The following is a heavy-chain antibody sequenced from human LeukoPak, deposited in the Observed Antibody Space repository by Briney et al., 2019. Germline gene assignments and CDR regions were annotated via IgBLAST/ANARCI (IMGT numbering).Heavy chain of an antibody. CDR3: AGTSIAASFDY. J-gene: IGHJ4*02. V-gene: IGHV4-4*07. CDR1: GGSISSYY. CDR2: IYTSGST. D-gene: IGHD6-6*01. Sequence: SETLSLTCTVSGGSISSYYWSWIRQPAGKGLEWIGRIYTSGSTNYNPSLKSRVTMPVDTSKNQFSLKLSSVTAADTAVYYCAGTSIAASFDYWGQGTLVTVSS.